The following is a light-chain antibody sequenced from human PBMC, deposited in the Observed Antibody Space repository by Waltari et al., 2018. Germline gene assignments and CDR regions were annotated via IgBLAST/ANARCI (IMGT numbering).Light chain of an antibody. CDR2: DAS. CDR1: QSIATR. CDR3: QQSARLPYT. V-gene: IGKV1-39*01. Sequence: DIQMTQSPSSLSASGGDRVTITCRANQSIATRLNWYQQKPGKAPKVLIYDASNLQSGVPSRFSGSASGTDFTLTISSLQPEDSASYFCQQSARLPYTFGQGTKLEMK. J-gene: IGKJ2*01.